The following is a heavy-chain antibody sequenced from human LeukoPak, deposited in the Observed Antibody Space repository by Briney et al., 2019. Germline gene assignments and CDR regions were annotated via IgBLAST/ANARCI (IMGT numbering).Heavy chain of an antibody. Sequence: SGTLSLTCAVSGGSISSSNWWSWVRQPPGKGLEWIGEIYHSGSTNYNPSLKSRVTISVDKSKNQFSLSLTSVTAADTAVYYCARAPPHYYDTSGDYRGQGALVTVSS. CDR2: IYHSGST. J-gene: IGHJ4*02. D-gene: IGHD3-22*01. CDR3: ARAPPHYYDTSGDY. CDR1: GGSISSSNW. V-gene: IGHV4-4*02.